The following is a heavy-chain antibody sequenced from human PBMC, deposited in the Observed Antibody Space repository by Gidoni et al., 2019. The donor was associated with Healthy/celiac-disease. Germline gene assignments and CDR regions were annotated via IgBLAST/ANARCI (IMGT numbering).Heavy chain of an antibody. CDR1: GFPFSSYA. Sequence: QVQLVESGGGVVQPGRSLRLSCAGTGFPFSSYAMHWVRQAPGKGLEVVAVISYDGSNKYYADSVKGLFTISRDNSKNTLYLQMNSLRAEDTAVYYCARDSKWLRLYYFDYWGQGTLVTVSS. V-gene: IGHV3-30-3*01. J-gene: IGHJ4*02. CDR2: ISYDGSNK. D-gene: IGHD5-12*01. CDR3: ARDSKWLRLYYFDY.